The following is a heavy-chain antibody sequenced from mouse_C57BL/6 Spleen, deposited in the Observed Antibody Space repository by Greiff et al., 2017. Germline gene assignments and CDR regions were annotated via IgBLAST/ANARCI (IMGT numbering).Heavy chain of an antibody. D-gene: IGHD1-1*01. V-gene: IGHV1-55*01. Sequence: QVQLKQPGAELVKPGASVKMSCKASGYTFTSYWITWVKQRPGQGLEWIGDIYPGSGSTNYNEKFKSKATLTVDTSSSTAYMQLSSLTSEDSAVYYCARSDYYGSSRDYWGQGTTLTVSS. CDR3: ARSDYYGSSRDY. CDR2: IYPGSGST. CDR1: GYTFTSYW. J-gene: IGHJ2*01.